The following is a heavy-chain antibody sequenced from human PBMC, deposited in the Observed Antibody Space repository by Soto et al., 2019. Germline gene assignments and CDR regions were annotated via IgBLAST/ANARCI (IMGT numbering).Heavy chain of an antibody. Sequence: SQTLSLTCAISGDSVSSNSAAWNWIRQSPSRGLEWLGRTYYRSKWYNDYAVSVKSRITINPDTSKNQFSLQLNSVTPEDTAVYYCARGKGAYYYDSSGYYAFDIWGQGTMVTVSS. CDR3: ARGKGAYYYDSSGYYAFDI. V-gene: IGHV6-1*01. D-gene: IGHD3-22*01. CDR2: TYYRSKWYN. CDR1: GDSVSSNSAA. J-gene: IGHJ3*02.